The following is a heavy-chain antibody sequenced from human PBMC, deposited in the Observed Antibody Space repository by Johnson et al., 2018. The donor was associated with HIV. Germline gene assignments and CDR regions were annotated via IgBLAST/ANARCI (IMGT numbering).Heavy chain of an antibody. J-gene: IGHJ3*02. D-gene: IGHD6-6*01. CDR3: ARHDSSSLPPRDAFDI. V-gene: IGHV3-30*02. CDR1: GFTFSNYG. Sequence: QVQLVESGGGVVQPGGSLRLSCAASGFTFSNYGMHWVRQAPGKGLEWVAVIRYDDSNKYYQESVKGRFTVSRDNSKNTLYLQMDSLRPEDTAVYYCARHDSSSLPPRDAFDIWGQGTMVTVSS. CDR2: IRYDDSNK.